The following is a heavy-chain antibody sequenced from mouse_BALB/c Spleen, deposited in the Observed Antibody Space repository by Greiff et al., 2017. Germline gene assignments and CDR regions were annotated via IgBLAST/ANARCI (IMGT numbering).Heavy chain of an antibody. CDR2: ISSGGST. D-gene: IGHD1-1*02. V-gene: IGHV5-6-5*01. J-gene: IGHJ4*01. CDR3: ARGWSYAMDY. CDR1: GFTFSSYA. Sequence: DVQLVESGGGLVKPGGSLKLSCAASGFTFSSYAMSWVRQTPEKRLEWVASISSGGSTYYPDSVKGRFTISRDNARNILYLQMSSLRSEDTAMYYCARGWSYAMDYWGQGTSVTVSS.